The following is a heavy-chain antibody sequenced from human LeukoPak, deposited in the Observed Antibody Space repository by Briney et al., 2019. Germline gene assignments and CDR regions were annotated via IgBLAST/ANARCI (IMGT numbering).Heavy chain of an antibody. CDR2: IYSGGST. D-gene: IGHD6-13*01. CDR3: AKVSRQQLVFDY. V-gene: IGHV3-66*01. CDR1: GFTVSSNY. Sequence: GGSLRLSCAASGFTVSSNYMSWVRQAPGKGLEWVSVIYSGGSTYYADSVKGRFTISRDNSKNTLYLQMNSLRAEDTAVYYCAKVSRQQLVFDYWGQGTLVTVSS. J-gene: IGHJ4*02.